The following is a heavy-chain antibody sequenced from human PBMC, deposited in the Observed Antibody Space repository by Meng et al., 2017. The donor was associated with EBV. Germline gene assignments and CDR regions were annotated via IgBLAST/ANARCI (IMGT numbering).Heavy chain of an antibody. CDR3: ARAEKAAAGRLDY. J-gene: IGHJ4*02. CDR1: GGTFSIYA. Sequence: VQLVQSWAEVKKPGSPVKISSKASGGTFSIYAFSWVRQAPGQGLELRGVIIPIFGTASYAQMFHGKGTITADKSTSTAYMELSSLRSEDTAVYYCARAEKAAAGRLDYWSEGTLVTVSS. D-gene: IGHD6-13*01. CDR2: IIPIFGTA. V-gene: IGHV1-69*06.